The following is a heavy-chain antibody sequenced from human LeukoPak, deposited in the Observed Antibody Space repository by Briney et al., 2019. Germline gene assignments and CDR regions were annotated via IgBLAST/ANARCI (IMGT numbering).Heavy chain of an antibody. Sequence: ASVKVSCKASGYTFTGYYMHWVRQAPGHALKRMGWINPNSGGTNYAQKFQGRVTMTRDTSISTAYMELSRLRSDDTAVYYCARGQIDCSSTSCYYYYYCMDVWGKGTTVTVSS. D-gene: IGHD2-2*01. V-gene: IGHV1-2*02. J-gene: IGHJ6*03. CDR3: ARGQIDCSSTSCYYYYYCMDV. CDR1: GYTFTGYY. CDR2: INPNSGGT.